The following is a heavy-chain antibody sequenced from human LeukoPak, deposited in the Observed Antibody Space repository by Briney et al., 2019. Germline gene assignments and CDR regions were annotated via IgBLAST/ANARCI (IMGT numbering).Heavy chain of an antibody. CDR1: GYTFTSYG. CDR2: MSAYNGNT. J-gene: IGHJ6*02. Sequence: ASVKVSCKASGYTFTSYGISWVRQAPGQGLEWMGWMSAYNGNTNYAQKLQGRVTMTTDTSTSTAYMELRGLRSDDTAVYYCAIGVVVAATSGPYYYYYGMDVWGQGTTVTVSS. D-gene: IGHD2-15*01. CDR3: AIGVVVAATSGPYYYYYGMDV. V-gene: IGHV1-18*01.